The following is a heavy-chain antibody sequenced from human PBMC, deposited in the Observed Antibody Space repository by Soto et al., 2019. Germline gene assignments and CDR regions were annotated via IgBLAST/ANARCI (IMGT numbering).Heavy chain of an antibody. V-gene: IGHV3-23*01. CDR1: GFTFNNYA. Sequence: ESGGGLVQPGGSLRLSCAASGFTFNNYAMTWVRQAPGKGLEWVSTISGSDGSTYYADSVKGRFTISRDNSKNALYLQMSSLRAEDTALYYCVKDWTGDTCPCMDVWGQGTTVTVSS. J-gene: IGHJ6*01. D-gene: IGHD2-8*02. CDR3: VKDWTGDTCPCMDV. CDR2: ISGSDGST.